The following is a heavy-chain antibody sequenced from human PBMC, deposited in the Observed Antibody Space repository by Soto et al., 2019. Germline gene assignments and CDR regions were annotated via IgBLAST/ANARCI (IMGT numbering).Heavy chain of an antibody. D-gene: IGHD3-22*01. V-gene: IGHV3-30-3*01. J-gene: IGHJ4*02. Sequence: GSLRLSCAASGFTFSSYAMHWVRQAPGKGLEWVAVISYDGSNKYYADSVKGRFTISRDNSKNTLYLQMNSLRAEDTAVYYCARGAYYYDSSGYYYVPSAYFDYWGQGTLVTVSS. CDR3: ARGAYYYDSSGYYYVPSAYFDY. CDR2: ISYDGSNK. CDR1: GFTFSSYA.